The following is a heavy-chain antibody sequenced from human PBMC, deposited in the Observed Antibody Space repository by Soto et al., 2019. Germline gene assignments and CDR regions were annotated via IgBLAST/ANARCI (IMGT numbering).Heavy chain of an antibody. CDR1: GFTFSSYS. Sequence: GSLRLSCAASGFTFSSYSMNWVRQAPGKGLEWVSSISSSGSYIYYADSVKGRFTISRDNAKNSLYLQMNSLRAEDTAVYYCARLVVTMVRGVIIYNWCDPWGQGTLVTVSS. J-gene: IGHJ5*02. CDR2: ISSSGSYI. D-gene: IGHD3-10*01. V-gene: IGHV3-21*01. CDR3: ARLVVTMVRGVIIYNWCDP.